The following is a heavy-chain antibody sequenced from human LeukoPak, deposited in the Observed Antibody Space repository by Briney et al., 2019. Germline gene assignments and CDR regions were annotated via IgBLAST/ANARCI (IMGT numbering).Heavy chain of an antibody. CDR1: GYTFTSYD. CDR3: AREQLGYCSGGSCYAIDY. CDR2: MNPNSGNT. V-gene: IGHV1-8*01. Sequence: ASVKVSCKASGYTFTSYDINWVRQATGQGLEWMGWMNPNSGNTGYAQKFQGRVTMTRNTSISTAYMELSSLRAEDTAVYYCAREQLGYCSGGSCYAIDYWGQGTLVTVSS. J-gene: IGHJ4*02. D-gene: IGHD2-15*01.